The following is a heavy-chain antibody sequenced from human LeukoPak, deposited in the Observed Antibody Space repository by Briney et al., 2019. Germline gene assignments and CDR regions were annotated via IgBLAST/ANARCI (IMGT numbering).Heavy chain of an antibody. V-gene: IGHV3-53*01. CDR1: GFSVTNNY. Sequence: GWSLRLSCAVSGFSVTNNYMSWVRQAPGKGLEWVSVFYVGGATYYADSVKGRFTIPRDNSENTLYLQMKSRRAEDTAVYYCARGDGYNFFDYWGQGTLVTVSS. CDR2: FYVGGAT. D-gene: IGHD5-24*01. CDR3: ARGDGYNFFDY. J-gene: IGHJ4*02.